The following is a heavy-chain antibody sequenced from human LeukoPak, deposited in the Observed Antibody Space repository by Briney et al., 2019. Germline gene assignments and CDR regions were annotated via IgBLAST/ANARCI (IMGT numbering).Heavy chain of an antibody. CDR1: GFTFSTYT. D-gene: IGHD3-10*01. V-gene: IGHV3-30*18. CDR3: AKDMGHGSARYLDY. J-gene: IGHJ4*02. Sequence: GGSLRLSCVVSGFTFSTYTMNWVRQAPGKGLEWVAVISYDGSNKYYADSVKGRFTISRDNSKNTLYLQMNSLRAEDTAVYYCAKDMGHGSARYLDYWGQGTLVTVSS. CDR2: ISYDGSNK.